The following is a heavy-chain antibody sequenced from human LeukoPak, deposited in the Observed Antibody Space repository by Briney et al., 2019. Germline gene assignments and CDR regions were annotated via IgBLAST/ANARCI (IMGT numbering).Heavy chain of an antibody. D-gene: IGHD5-12*01. J-gene: IGHJ4*02. CDR3: AKDRPPRGYSGYVFDY. Sequence: GRSLRLSCAASGFTFSSYGMHWVRQAPGKGLEWVAVISYDGSNKYYADSVKGRFTISRDNSKNTLYLQMNSLRAEDTAVYYCAKDRPPRGYSGYVFDYWGQGTLVTVSS. CDR2: ISYDGSNK. V-gene: IGHV3-30*18. CDR1: GFTFSSYG.